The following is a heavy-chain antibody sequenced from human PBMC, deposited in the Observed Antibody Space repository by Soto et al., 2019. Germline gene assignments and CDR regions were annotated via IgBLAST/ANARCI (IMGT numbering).Heavy chain of an antibody. J-gene: IGHJ4*02. Sequence: GGSLRLSCAASGITFSNYEMNWVRQAPGKGLEWVSYTSSSGGTVYYADSVKGRFSVSRDNAKNSLYLQMNSLRVEDTAVYYCARSGYYSGSGSYYFGRDFDSWGQGTLVTVSS. CDR1: GITFSNYE. V-gene: IGHV3-48*03. CDR3: ARSGYYSGSGSYYFGRDFDS. D-gene: IGHD3-10*01. CDR2: TSSSGGTV.